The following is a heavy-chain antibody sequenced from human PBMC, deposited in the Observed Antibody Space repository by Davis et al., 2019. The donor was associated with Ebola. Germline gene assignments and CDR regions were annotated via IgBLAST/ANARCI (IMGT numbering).Heavy chain of an antibody. V-gene: IGHV4-30-2*01. CDR1: GGSISSGGYS. D-gene: IGHD1-26*01. CDR3: ARLGYSGSYGNS. CDR2: IYHSGST. Sequence: MPSETLSLTCAVSGGSISSGGYSWSWIRQPPGKGLEWIGYIYHSGSTYYNPSLKSRVTISVDRSKNQFSLKLSSVTAADTAVYYCARLGYSGSYGNSWGQGTLVTVSS. J-gene: IGHJ5*02.